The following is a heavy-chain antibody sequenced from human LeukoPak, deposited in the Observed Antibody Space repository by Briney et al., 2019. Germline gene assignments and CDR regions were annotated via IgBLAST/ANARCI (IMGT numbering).Heavy chain of an antibody. CDR3: ARDGSSGYLHFDY. CDR2: IWHDGSHK. V-gene: IGHV3-33*01. Sequence: RGSLRLSCTASGFTFSSNGMHWVRQAPGKGLEWVAVIWHDGSHKYYSDPVKGRFTISRDNSKNTLYLQMNSLRVEDTAVYYCARDGSSGYLHFDYWGQGTLVTVSS. CDR1: GFTFSSNG. D-gene: IGHD3-22*01. J-gene: IGHJ4*02.